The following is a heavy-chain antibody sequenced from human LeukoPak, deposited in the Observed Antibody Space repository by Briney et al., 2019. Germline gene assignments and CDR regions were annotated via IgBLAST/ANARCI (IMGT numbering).Heavy chain of an antibody. CDR2: MKRKSDGGRT. CDR1: GFTCSNAW. V-gene: IGHV3-15*01. Sequence: PGGSLRLSCAASGFTCSNAWMSCFRQAPGKALEGVVRMKRKSDGGRTDYAAQLKGRFTVSRADSKNTLYLQMNSLKTEDTAVYYCSTGSSGGRWTNAFDIWGQGTMVTVSS. D-gene: IGHD2-15*01. J-gene: IGHJ3*02. CDR3: STGSSGGRWTNAFDI.